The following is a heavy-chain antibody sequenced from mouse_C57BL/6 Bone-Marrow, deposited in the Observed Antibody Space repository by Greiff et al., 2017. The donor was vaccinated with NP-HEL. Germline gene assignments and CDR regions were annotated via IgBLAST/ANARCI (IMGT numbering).Heavy chain of an antibody. CDR2: ISNGGGST. V-gene: IGHV5-12*01. CDR3: ARLLDYAMDY. CDR1: GFTFSDYY. Sequence: KVVESGGGLVQPGGSLKLSCAASGFTFSDYYMYWGSPTPEKRLEWVAYISNGGGSTYYPDTVKGRFTISRDNAKNTLYLQMSRLKSEDTAMYYCARLLDYAMDYWGQGTSVTVSS. J-gene: IGHJ4*01.